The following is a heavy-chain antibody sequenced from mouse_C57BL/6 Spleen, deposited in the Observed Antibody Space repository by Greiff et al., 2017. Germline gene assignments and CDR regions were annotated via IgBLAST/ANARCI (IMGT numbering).Heavy chain of an antibody. V-gene: IGHV1-54*01. J-gene: IGHJ1*03. CDR3: ARGYDDGVDV. CDR1: GYAFTNYL. D-gene: IGHD2-2*01. CDR2: INPGSGGT. Sequence: QVQLKQSGAELVRPGTSVKVSCKASGYAFTNYLIEWVKQRPGQGLEWIGVINPGSGGTNYNEKFKGKATLTADKSSSTAYMQLSSLTSEDSAVYFCARGYDDGVDVWGTGTTVTVSS.